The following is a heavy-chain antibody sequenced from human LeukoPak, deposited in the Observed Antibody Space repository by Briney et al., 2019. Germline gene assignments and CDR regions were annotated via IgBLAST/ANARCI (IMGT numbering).Heavy chain of an antibody. J-gene: IGHJ4*02. CDR1: GDTFINYG. CDR2: ISAYNGNT. CDR3: ARGPITMIVVPHFRDYFDY. Sequence: ASVKVSCKASGDTFINYGISWVRQAPGQGLEWMGWISAYNGNTNTAQKFQGRVTMTTDTSTSAAYMELRSLKSDDTAVYYCARGPITMIVVPHFRDYFDYWGQGTLVTVSS. V-gene: IGHV1-18*01. D-gene: IGHD3-22*01.